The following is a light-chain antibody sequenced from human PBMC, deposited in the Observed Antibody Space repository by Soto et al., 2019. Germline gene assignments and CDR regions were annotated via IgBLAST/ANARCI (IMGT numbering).Light chain of an antibody. CDR2: DAS. CDR1: PAIATY. J-gene: IGKJ1*01. Sequence: DIQMTQSPSTLSASVGDRVTITCRASPAIATYLNWYQQKPGKAPNLLIYDASNLGTGVPSRFSGGGSGTHFTFTISNLQPEDIATYYCQQYDNLPPTWTFGQGTKVDIK. V-gene: IGKV1-33*01. CDR3: QQYDNLPPTWT.